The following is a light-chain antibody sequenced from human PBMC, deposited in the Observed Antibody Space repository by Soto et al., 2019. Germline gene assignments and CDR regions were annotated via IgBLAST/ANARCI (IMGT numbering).Light chain of an antibody. CDR1: RSDVGSHNL. CDR3: CSYAGSSTVV. CDR2: DVS. Sequence: QSALTQPASVSGSPGQSITISCTGTRSDVGSHNLVSWYQQDPGKAPKLMIYDVSKRPSGVSNRFSGSKSGNTASLTISGLQAEDEADYYCCSYAGSSTVVFGGGTTLTVL. V-gene: IGLV2-23*02. J-gene: IGLJ2*01.